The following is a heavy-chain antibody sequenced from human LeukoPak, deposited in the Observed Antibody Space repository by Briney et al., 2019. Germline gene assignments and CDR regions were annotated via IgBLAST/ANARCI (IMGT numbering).Heavy chain of an antibody. Sequence: GGSLRLSCAASGFTFSSYSMNSVRQAPGKGLEWVSSISSSSSYIYYADSVKGRFTISRDNAKNSLYLQMNSLRAEDTSVHYCARYWSSQENDYYDSSGYYYDAFDIWGQGTMVTVSS. J-gene: IGHJ3*02. V-gene: IGHV3-21*01. CDR1: GFTFSSYS. CDR3: ARYWSSQENDYYDSSGYYYDAFDI. CDR2: ISSSSSYI. D-gene: IGHD3-22*01.